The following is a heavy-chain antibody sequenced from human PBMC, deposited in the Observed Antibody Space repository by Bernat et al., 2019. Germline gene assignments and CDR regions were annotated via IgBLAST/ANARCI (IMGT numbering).Heavy chain of an antibody. V-gene: IGHV3-48*02. D-gene: IGHD3-3*01. CDR1: GFTFSSYS. CDR2: ISSSSGTI. Sequence: EVQLVEPGGGLVKPGGSLRPSCVGSGFTFSSYSMSWVRQAPGKGLEWVSYISSSSGTIYYADSVKGRFTISRDNAKNSLFLQMNSLRDEDTAVNYCARDGTVTIFGVRPYWFDPWGQGTLVTVPS. CDR3: ARDGTVTIFGVRPYWFDP. J-gene: IGHJ5*01.